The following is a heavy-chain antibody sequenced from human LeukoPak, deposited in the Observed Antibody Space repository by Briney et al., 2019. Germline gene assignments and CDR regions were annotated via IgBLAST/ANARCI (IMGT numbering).Heavy chain of an antibody. V-gene: IGHV3-23*01. D-gene: IGHD5-24*01. CDR2: IIGGGGST. J-gene: IGHJ5*02. Sequence: GSLRLSCAASGFTFSNYPMTWVRQAPEKGLEWVSGIIGGGGSTYYADFVKGRFTISRDNCKNTLYLQMNSLRAEDTAVYYCAREERWTPAWFDPWGQGTLVTVSS. CDR3: AREERWTPAWFDP. CDR1: GFTFSNYP.